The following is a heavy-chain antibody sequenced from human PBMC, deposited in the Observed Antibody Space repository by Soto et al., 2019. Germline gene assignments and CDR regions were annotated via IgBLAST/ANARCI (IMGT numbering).Heavy chain of an antibody. CDR1: GGSISSSNW. CDR3: ARGRRLGSYYFSHYYGMDV. V-gene: IGHV4-4*02. J-gene: IGHJ6*02. CDR2: IYHSGST. Sequence: QVQLQESGPGLVKPSGTLSLTCAVSGGSISSSNWWSWVRQPPGKGLEWIGEIYHSGSTNYNPSLKSRGTISVDKSKNQFSLKLSSVTAADTAVYYCARGRRLGSYYFSHYYGMDVWGQGTTVTVSS. D-gene: IGHD3-10*01.